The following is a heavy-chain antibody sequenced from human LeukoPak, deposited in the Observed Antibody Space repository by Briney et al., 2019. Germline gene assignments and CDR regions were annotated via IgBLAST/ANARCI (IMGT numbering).Heavy chain of an antibody. CDR2: VGGSGVST. J-gene: IGHJ2*01. V-gene: IGHV3-23*01. D-gene: IGHD2-2*01. CDR3: AKEYCSSTSCFYWFFAL. CDR1: GFTFKNFG. Sequence: AGGSLRLSCAASGFTFKNFGMSWVRQAPGKGLEWVSAVGGSGVSTYYADSVKGRFTISRDNSRNTLYLQMNSLRAADTAIYYCAKEYCSSTSCFYWFFALWGRGTRVAVSS.